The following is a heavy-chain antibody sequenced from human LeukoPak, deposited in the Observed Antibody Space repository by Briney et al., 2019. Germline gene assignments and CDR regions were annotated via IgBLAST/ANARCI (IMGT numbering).Heavy chain of an antibody. CDR1: GYTFTGYY. J-gene: IGHJ4*02. V-gene: IGHV1-2*02. Sequence: ASVKVSCKASGYTFTGYYMHWVRQAPGQGLEWMGWINPNSGGTNYAQKFQGRVTMTRDTSISTAYMELSRLRSDDTAVYYCAREESITIFGVVTGGVDYWGQGTLVTVSS. CDR3: AREESITIFGVVTGGVDY. CDR2: INPNSGGT. D-gene: IGHD3-3*01.